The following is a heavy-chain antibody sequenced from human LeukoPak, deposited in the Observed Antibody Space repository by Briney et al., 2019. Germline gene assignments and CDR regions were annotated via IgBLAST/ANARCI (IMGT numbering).Heavy chain of an antibody. CDR1: GTSISNYY. D-gene: IGHD2-21*02. Sequence: SETLSLTCTVSGTSISNYYWSWIRQPPGKGLEWIGEIYHSGSTNYNPSLKSRVTISVDKSKNQFSLKLSSVTAADTAVYYCARKCGGDCLDYWGQGTLVTVSS. CDR3: ARKCGGDCLDY. J-gene: IGHJ4*02. CDR2: IYHSGST. V-gene: IGHV4-59*12.